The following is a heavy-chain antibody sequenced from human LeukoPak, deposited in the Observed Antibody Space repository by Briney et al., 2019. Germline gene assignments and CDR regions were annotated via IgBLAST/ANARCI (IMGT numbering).Heavy chain of an antibody. CDR3: TRDQMNY. CDR1: EFTVSRNY. V-gene: IGHV3-53*01. D-gene: IGHD5-24*01. J-gene: IGHJ4*02. CDR2: IFSNGDT. Sequence: GGSLRLSCTASEFTVSRNYMLWAGPAPAKGRDWVSLIFSNGDTHYADSVKGRFTISRDTSKNTVSLQMNSLRVEDTAMYYCTRDQMNYWGQGTLVTVSS.